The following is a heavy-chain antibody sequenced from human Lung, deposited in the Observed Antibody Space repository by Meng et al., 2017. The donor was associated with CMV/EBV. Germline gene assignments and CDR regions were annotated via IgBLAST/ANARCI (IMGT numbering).Heavy chain of an antibody. D-gene: IGHD2-2*01. CDR3: ARDLRLVPSAAQEF. Sequence: SXXVSXXSSGYTFNSFGISWVRQAPGQGLEWLGWISPYTGNTFYSQNLQRGVTLTTDRSTSTAYMELRRLTSDDTSVYYCARDLRLVPSAAQEFWGQGTLVTVSS. CDR2: ISPYTGNT. J-gene: IGHJ4*02. CDR1: GYTFNSFG. V-gene: IGHV1-18*01.